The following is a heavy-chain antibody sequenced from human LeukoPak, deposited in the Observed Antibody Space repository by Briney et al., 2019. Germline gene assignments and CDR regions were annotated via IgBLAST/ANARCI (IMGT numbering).Heavy chain of an antibody. V-gene: IGHV1-69*06. D-gene: IGHD2-21*02. CDR2: IFRMFDPV. Sequence: SVKVSCKVWGDSFSSFPARWVRRARGQGFEWVGSIFRMFDPVKYVQKFHGRVTITADKSTTTSYMELSGLRFEDTAVYYGARETNTHGGDRNDAFAIWGQGTMVIVPS. CDR1: GDSFSSFP. J-gene: IGHJ3*02. CDR3: ARETNTHGGDRNDAFAI.